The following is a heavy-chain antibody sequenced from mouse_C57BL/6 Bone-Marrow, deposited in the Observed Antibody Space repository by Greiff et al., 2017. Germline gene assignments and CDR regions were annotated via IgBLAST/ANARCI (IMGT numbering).Heavy chain of an antibody. D-gene: IGHD3-2*02. CDR3: TMTAQATRYAMDY. CDR1: GFNIKDDY. Sequence: VHVKQSGAELVRPGASVKLSCTASGFNIKDDYMHWVKQRPEQGLEWIGWIDPENGDTEYASKFQGKATITADTSSNTAYLQLSSLTSEDTAVYYCTMTAQATRYAMDYWGQGTSVTVSS. CDR2: IDPENGDT. J-gene: IGHJ4*01. V-gene: IGHV14-4*01.